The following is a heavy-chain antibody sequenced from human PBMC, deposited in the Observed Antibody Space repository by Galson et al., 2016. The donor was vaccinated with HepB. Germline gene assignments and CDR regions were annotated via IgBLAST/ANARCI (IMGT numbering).Heavy chain of an antibody. V-gene: IGHV3-73*01. CDR2: IRSKGNNYVT. J-gene: IGHJ4*02. CDR3: TRPGPANTFDY. CDR1: GFTFSDSA. Sequence: SLRLSCAASGFTFSDSAMHWVRQASGKGLEWVALIRSKGNNYVTGYAASVKGRFAISRDDAKHTAYLQMNSLKTEDTAMYYCTRPGPANTFDYWGQGTLVTVSS. D-gene: IGHD6-25*01.